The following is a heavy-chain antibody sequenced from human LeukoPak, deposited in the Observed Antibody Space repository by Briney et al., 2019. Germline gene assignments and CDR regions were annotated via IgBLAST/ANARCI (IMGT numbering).Heavy chain of an antibody. V-gene: IGHV4-30-4*01. D-gene: IGHD3-10*01. Sequence: SETLSLTCTVSGGSISSGDYYWSWIRQPPGKGLEWIGYIYYSGSTYYSPSLKSRVTISVDTSKNQFSLKLSSVTAADTAVYYCARESSIYGSGTDAFDIWGQGTMVTVSS. CDR3: ARESSIYGSGTDAFDI. CDR2: IYYSGST. J-gene: IGHJ3*02. CDR1: GGSISSGDYY.